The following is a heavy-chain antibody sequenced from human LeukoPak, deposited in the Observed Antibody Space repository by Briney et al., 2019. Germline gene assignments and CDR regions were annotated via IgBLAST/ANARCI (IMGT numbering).Heavy chain of an antibody. D-gene: IGHD4-17*01. CDR1: GFTFSSYW. CDR2: IDGDGSTT. J-gene: IGHJ4*02. Sequence: GGSLRLSCAASGFTFSSYWMHWVRQAPGKGLVWVSCIDGDGSTTNYADSVKGRFTISRDNAKNTLYLQMNSLRAEDTAVYYCARFDYGDYKDWGQGTLVTVSS. CDR3: ARFDYGDYKD. V-gene: IGHV3-74*01.